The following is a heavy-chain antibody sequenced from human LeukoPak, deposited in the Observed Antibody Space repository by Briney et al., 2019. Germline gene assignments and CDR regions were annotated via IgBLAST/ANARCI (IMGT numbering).Heavy chain of an antibody. CDR2: IVVGSGNT. Sequence: SVKVSCKASGFTFTSSAVLWVRQARGQRLEWIGWIVVGSGNTNYAQKFQERVTITRDMSTSTAYMELSSLRSEDTAVYYCAADSSGWYEYYYGMDVWGQGTTVTVSS. J-gene: IGHJ6*02. CDR3: AADSSGWYEYYYGMDV. CDR1: GFTFTSSA. D-gene: IGHD6-19*01. V-gene: IGHV1-58*01.